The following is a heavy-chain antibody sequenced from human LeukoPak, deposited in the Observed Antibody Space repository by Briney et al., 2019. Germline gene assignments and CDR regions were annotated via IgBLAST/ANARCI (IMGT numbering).Heavy chain of an antibody. CDR2: IYYSGST. CDR1: GGSFSGYY. D-gene: IGHD3-10*01. J-gene: IGHJ4*02. Sequence: SETLSLTCAVYGGSFSGYYWGWIRQPPGKGLEWIGNIYYSGSTYYNPSLKSRVTMSVDTSKNQFSLKLSSVTAADTAVYYCARYYYGSGSYYYFDSWGQGTLVTVSS. V-gene: IGHV4-34*01. CDR3: ARYYYGSGSYYYFDS.